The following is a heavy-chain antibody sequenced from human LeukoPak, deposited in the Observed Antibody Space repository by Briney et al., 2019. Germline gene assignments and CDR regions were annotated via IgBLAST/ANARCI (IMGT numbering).Heavy chain of an antibody. D-gene: IGHD5-12*01. Sequence: GGSLRLSCAASGYTFSSYAMSWVRQAPGKGLEWVSAISGSGGSTYYADSVKGRFTISRDNSKNTLYLQMNSLRAEDTAVYYCAKKQGGIIVATTLHYYYGMDVWGQGTTVTVSS. CDR1: GYTFSSYA. V-gene: IGHV3-23*01. CDR3: AKKQGGIIVATTLHYYYGMDV. CDR2: ISGSGGST. J-gene: IGHJ6*02.